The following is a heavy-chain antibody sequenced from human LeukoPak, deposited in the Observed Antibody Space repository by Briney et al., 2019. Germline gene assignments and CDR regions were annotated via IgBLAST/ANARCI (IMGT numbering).Heavy chain of an antibody. CDR3: ARVGYYESSGYYEY. CDR1: GYTLTDYY. V-gene: IGHV1-2*06. CDR2: INPNSGGT. Sequence: ASVKVSCKASGYTLTDYYMHWVRQAPGHGLEWMGRINPNSGGTNYAQKFQGRVTMTRDTSISTVYMELSRLRSDDTAVYYCARVGYYESSGYYEYWGQGTLVTVSS. J-gene: IGHJ4*02. D-gene: IGHD3-22*01.